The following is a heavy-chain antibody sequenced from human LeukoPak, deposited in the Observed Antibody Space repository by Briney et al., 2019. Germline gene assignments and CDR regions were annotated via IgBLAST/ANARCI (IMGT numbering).Heavy chain of an antibody. CDR1: GGSFSGYY. D-gene: IGHD3-16*01. J-gene: IGHJ5*02. Sequence: PSETLSLTCAVYGGSFSGYYWSWIRQPPGKGLEWIGEINHSGSTNYNPSLKSRVTISVDTSKNQFSLKLSSVTAADTAVYYCASRRDGPKLGPWGREPWSPSPQ. CDR3: ASRRDGPKLGP. CDR2: INHSGST. V-gene: IGHV4-34*01.